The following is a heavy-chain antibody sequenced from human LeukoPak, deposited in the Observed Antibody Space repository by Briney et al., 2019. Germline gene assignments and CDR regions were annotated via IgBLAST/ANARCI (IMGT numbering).Heavy chain of an antibody. CDR3: ARASLYSSGWSVSFDY. CDR1: GFTFSSYG. CDR2: IWYDGSNK. D-gene: IGHD6-19*01. J-gene: IGHJ4*02. Sequence: GRSLRLSCAASGFTFSSYGMHWVRQAPGKGLEWVAVIWYDGSNKYYADSVKGRSTISRDNSKNTLYLQMNSLRAEDTAVYYCARASLYSSGWSVSFDYWGQGTLVTVSS. V-gene: IGHV3-33*08.